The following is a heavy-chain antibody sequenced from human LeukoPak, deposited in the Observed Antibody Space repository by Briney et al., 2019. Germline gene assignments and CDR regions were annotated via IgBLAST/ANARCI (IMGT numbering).Heavy chain of an antibody. CDR2: IYHSGST. V-gene: IGHV4-30-2*01. Sequence: SQTLSLTCTVSGGSISSGGYYWSWIRQPQGKGLEWIGYIYHSGSTYYNPSLKSRVTISVDTFKNQFSLKLSSVTAADTAVYYCARGPSVGATNDYWGRGTLVTVSS. CDR3: ARGPSVGATNDY. CDR1: GGSISSGGYY. D-gene: IGHD1-26*01. J-gene: IGHJ4*02.